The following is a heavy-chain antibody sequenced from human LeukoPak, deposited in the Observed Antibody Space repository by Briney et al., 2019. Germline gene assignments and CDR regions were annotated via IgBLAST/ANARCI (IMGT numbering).Heavy chain of an antibody. D-gene: IGHD3-10*01. J-gene: IGHJ4*02. Sequence: PGGSLRLSCAASGFTFSNYNMNWVRQAPGKGLEWISYISSSSNTIYNADSVKGRFTISRDNAKNSLYLQMNSLIDEDTAVYYCARVWGSGSYFLGRLDYWGQGTLVTVSS. V-gene: IGHV3-48*02. CDR1: GFTFSNYN. CDR2: ISSSSNTI. CDR3: ARVWGSGSYFLGRLDY.